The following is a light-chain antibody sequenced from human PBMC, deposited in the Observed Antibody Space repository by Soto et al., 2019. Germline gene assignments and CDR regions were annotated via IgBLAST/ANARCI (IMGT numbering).Light chain of an antibody. J-gene: IGKJ5*01. CDR2: DAS. V-gene: IGKV3-20*01. CDR1: QSIRSER. CDR3: QEYEGAPIT. Sequence: EIVLTQSPDTLSLSPGERATLSCRASQSIRSERLAWYQQKPGQAPRLVIFDASNRASGMPERFSVSGSGTDLTINIARPEPEDVEVYDGQEYEGAPITFGLGTRLEIK.